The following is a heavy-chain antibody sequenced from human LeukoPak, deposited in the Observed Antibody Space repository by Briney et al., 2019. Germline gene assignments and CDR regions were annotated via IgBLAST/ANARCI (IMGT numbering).Heavy chain of an antibody. CDR2: IGGSGGST. J-gene: IGHJ6*02. CDR3: AKDGRLSDYYYYGMDV. V-gene: IGHV3-23*01. Sequence: GGSLRLSCSASRFTFNRYDMSRVRHAPGQGWKWVLDIGGSGGSTYYADSVKGRFTISRDNSKNTLYLQMNSLRAEDTAVYYCAKDGRLSDYYYYGMDVWGQGTTVTVSS. CDR1: RFTFNRYD. D-gene: IGHD3-16*01.